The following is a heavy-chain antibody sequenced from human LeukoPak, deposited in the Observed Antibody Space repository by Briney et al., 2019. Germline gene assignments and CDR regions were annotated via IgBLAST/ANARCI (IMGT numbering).Heavy chain of an antibody. CDR3: ARVGDYVWGSYRSLPFDY. J-gene: IGHJ4*02. Sequence: ASVKVSCKASGYTFTSYYMRWVRQAPGQGLEWMGIVNPSGGSTSYAQKFQGRVTMTRDTSTSTVYMELSSLRSEDTAVYYCARVGDYVWGSYRSLPFDYWGQGTLVTVSS. V-gene: IGHV1-46*01. D-gene: IGHD3-16*02. CDR2: VNPSGGST. CDR1: GYTFTSYY.